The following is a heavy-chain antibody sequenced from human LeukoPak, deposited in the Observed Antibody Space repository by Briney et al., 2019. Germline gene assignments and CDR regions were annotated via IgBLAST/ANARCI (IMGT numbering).Heavy chain of an antibody. CDR3: STGLVAARLRGNMDV. V-gene: IGHV1-69-2*01. CDR1: GYTFTDYY. CDR2: VDPEDGET. D-gene: IGHD6-6*01. Sequence: APVRISCKVSGYTFTDYYMHWVQQAPGKGLEWMGLVDPEDGETIYAEKFYGRVTITADTSTDTADIELSSLRSEYTAVELGSTGLVAARLRGNMDVWGKGTTVTVSS. J-gene: IGHJ6*03.